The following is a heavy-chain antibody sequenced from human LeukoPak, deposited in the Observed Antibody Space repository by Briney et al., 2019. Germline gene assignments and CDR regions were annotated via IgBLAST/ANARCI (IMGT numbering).Heavy chain of an antibody. Sequence: PSETLSLTCTVSGGSISSGDYYWSWIRQPPGKGLEWIGYIYYSGSTYYNPSLKSRVTISVDTSKNQFSLKLSSVTAADTAAYYCARQPIRYYFDYWGQGTLVTVSS. J-gene: IGHJ4*02. V-gene: IGHV4-30-4*08. D-gene: IGHD2-2*02. CDR3: ARQPIRYYFDY. CDR1: GGSISSGDYY. CDR2: IYYSGST.